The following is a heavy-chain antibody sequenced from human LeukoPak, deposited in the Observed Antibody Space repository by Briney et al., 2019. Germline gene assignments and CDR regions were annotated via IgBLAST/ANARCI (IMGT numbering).Heavy chain of an antibody. Sequence: PSETLSLTCTVSGGSIGSNYWTWIRQPPGKGLEYIGYIYYTGGTNYNPSLKSRVTISIDTSKNQFSLRLSSVTAADTAVYFCAKYGNSGWVIDNWGQGTLVTVSS. CDR3: AKYGNSGWVIDN. D-gene: IGHD5-12*01. J-gene: IGHJ4*02. V-gene: IGHV4-59*08. CDR2: IYYTGGT. CDR1: GGSIGSNY.